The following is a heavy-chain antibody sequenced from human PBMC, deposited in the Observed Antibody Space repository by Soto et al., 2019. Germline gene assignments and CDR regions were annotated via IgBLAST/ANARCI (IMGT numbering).Heavy chain of an antibody. CDR1: GFTFSSYW. CDR3: ARNNLGSGRRRAFDI. J-gene: IGHJ3*02. D-gene: IGHD3-10*01. Sequence: GGSLRLSCAASGFTFSSYWMIWVRQAPGKGLEWVANIKQDGSEKYYVDSVKGRFTISRDNAKNSLYLQMNSLRAEDTAVYYCARNNLGSGRRRAFDIWGQGTMVTVSS. CDR2: IKQDGSEK. V-gene: IGHV3-7*01.